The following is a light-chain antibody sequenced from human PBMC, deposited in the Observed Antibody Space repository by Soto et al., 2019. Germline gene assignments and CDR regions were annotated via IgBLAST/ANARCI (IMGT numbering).Light chain of an antibody. V-gene: IGKV1-5*01. Sequence: DIQMTQSPSTLSASVGDRVTITCRASQSISSQLAWYQQKPGKAPKLLIYDASSLESGVPSRFSGSGSGTEFTLTISSLQPDDFATYCCQQYNSYKTFGQGTKVDIK. CDR3: QQYNSYKT. J-gene: IGKJ1*01. CDR1: QSISSQ. CDR2: DAS.